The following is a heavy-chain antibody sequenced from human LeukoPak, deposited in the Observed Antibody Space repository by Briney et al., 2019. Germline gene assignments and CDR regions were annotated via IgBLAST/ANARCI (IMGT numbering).Heavy chain of an antibody. D-gene: IGHD3-16*01. J-gene: IGHJ4*02. CDR3: ARGLRPDY. V-gene: IGHV1-3*01. Sequence: ASVKVSCKASEYPFSRSVTHWVRQAPGQRLEWMGWINAGNGDTEYSQNFQGRVTMTRNTSISTAYMELSSLRSEDTAVYYCARGLRPDYWGQGTLVTVSS. CDR2: INAGNGDT. CDR1: EYPFSRSV.